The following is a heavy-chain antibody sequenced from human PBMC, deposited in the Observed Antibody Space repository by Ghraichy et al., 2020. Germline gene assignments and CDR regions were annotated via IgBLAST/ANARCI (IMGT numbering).Heavy chain of an antibody. D-gene: IGHD5-18*01. CDR1: GYTFTSYD. CDR3: ARGAMVMNYYYYGMDV. Sequence: ASVKVSCKASGYTFTSYDINWVRQATGQGLEWMGWMNPNSGNTGYAQKFQGRVTMTRNTSISTAYMELSSLRSEDTAVYYCARGAMVMNYYYYGMDVWGQGTTVTVSS. V-gene: IGHV1-8*01. J-gene: IGHJ6*02. CDR2: MNPNSGNT.